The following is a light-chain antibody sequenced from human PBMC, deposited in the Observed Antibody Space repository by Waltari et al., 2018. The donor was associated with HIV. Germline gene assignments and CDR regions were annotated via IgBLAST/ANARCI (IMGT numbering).Light chain of an antibody. CDR1: SLRSYY. CDR3: NSRDSSGNLVV. Sequence: SSELTQDPAVSVALGQTVRITCQGDSLRSYYASWYQQKPGQAPVLVIYGKNNRPSWIPDRFSGSRSGNTASLTITGAQAEDEADYYCNSRDSSGNLVVFGGGTKLTVL. J-gene: IGLJ2*01. V-gene: IGLV3-19*01. CDR2: GKN.